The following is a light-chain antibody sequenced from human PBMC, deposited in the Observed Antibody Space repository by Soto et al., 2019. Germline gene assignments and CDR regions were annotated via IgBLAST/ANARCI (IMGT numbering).Light chain of an antibody. CDR1: QSIISR. V-gene: IGKV1-5*03. CDR3: QQYESYSWT. Sequence: DIQMTQPPSTLSASVGDRVTITCRASQSIISRLAWYQQKPGKVPKLLIYKASSLESGVPSRFSGSGSGTEFTLTLSSLQPDDFATYYCQQYESYSWTFGQGTKVEI. CDR2: KAS. J-gene: IGKJ1*01.